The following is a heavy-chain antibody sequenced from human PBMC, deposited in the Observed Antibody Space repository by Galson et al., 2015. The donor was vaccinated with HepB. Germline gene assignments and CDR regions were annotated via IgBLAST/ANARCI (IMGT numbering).Heavy chain of an antibody. CDR3: ARHESESKTYAADN. V-gene: IGHV4-39*01. J-gene: IGHJ4*02. D-gene: IGHD2-2*01. Sequence: NLSLTCTVSGGSISSSSYYWGWLRQPPGKGLEWIGSFYYTGNTHYNPSLKSRVTISGDTSKNQFSLKLNSVTAADTAVYYCARHESESKTYAADNWGQGTLVTVSS. CDR2: FYYTGNT. CDR1: GGSISSSSYY.